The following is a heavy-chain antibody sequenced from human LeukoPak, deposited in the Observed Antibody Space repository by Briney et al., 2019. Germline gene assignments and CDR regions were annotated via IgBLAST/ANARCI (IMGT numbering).Heavy chain of an antibody. CDR1: GFTFSSYE. D-gene: IGHD3-9*01. V-gene: IGHV3-48*03. J-gene: IGHJ6*04. Sequence: PGGSLRLSCAASGFTFSSYEMNWVRQAPGKGLEWVSYISSSGSTIYYADSVKGRFTISRDNAKNSLYLQMNSLRAEDTAVYYCARGRSPGDYDILTGYANWDHYYYGMDVWGKGTTVTVSS. CDR2: ISSSGSTI. CDR3: ARGRSPGDYDILTGYANWDHYYYGMDV.